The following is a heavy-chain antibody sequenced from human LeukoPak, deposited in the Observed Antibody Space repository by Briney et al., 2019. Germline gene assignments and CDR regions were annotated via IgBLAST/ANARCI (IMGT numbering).Heavy chain of an antibody. CDR1: GFTFSNAW. CDR2: IKSKTDGGTT. CDR3: TRDGQWLPFY. J-gene: IGHJ4*02. Sequence: QAGGSLRPSCAASGFTFSNAWMSWVRQAPGKGLEWVGRIKSKTDGGTTDYAAPVKGRFTISRDDSKSIAYLQMNSLKTEDTAVYYCTRDGQWLPFYWGQGTLVTVSS. V-gene: IGHV3-15*01. D-gene: IGHD6-19*01.